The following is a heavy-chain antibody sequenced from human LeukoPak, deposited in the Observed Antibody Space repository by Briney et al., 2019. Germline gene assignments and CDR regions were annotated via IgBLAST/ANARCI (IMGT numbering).Heavy chain of an antibody. CDR1: GGSFSGYY. D-gene: IGHD4-17*01. CDR2: IYYSGST. CDR3: ARGGDYWYFDL. J-gene: IGHJ2*01. Sequence: SETLSLTCAVYGGSFSGYYWSWIRQHPGKGLEWIGYIYYSGSTYYNPSLKSRVTISVDTSKNQFSLKLSSVTAADTAVYYCARGGDYWYFDLWGRGTLVTVSS. V-gene: IGHV4-31*11.